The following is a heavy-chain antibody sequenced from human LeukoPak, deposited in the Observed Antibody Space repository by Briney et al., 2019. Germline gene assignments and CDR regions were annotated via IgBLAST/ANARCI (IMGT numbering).Heavy chain of an antibody. J-gene: IGHJ3*02. CDR2: INPDGSVT. V-gene: IGHV3-74*01. CDR1: GFSFSDKW. CDR3: ARARDYGDAGHAFDI. Sequence: GGSLRLSCAACGFSFSDKWMHWVRQVPGKGLMWVARINPDGSVTSCADSVKGRFTISRDNSKSSLYLEMNSLRAEDTAVYYCARARDYGDAGHAFDIWGQGTMVTVSS. D-gene: IGHD4-17*01.